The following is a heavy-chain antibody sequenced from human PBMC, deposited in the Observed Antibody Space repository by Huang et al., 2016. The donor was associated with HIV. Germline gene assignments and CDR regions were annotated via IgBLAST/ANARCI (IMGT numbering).Heavy chain of an antibody. CDR1: GGAFRGSS. D-gene: IGHD3-10*01. V-gene: IGHV4-34*02. CDR2: INHNGKT. Sequence: QVQLKQWGAGLLKPSETLSLTCAVYGGAFRGSSWTWIRQFPEKGLEGIGDINHNGKTIYTPSLSARVTIATDTSKNHFSLHLTSVTAADTALYYCARGFNYYASDNLGVYYFDSWGLGTLVTVSP. J-gene: IGHJ4*02. CDR3: ARGFNYYASDNLGVYYFDS.